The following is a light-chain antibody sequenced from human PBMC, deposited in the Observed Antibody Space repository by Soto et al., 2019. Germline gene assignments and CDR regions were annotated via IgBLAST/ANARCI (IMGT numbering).Light chain of an antibody. Sequence: EIVMTQSPATLSVSPGERATLSCRASQSVTSNLAWYQQKPGQAPRLLIYGASTRATGIPARFSGSGSGTEFTLTIGSLQSEDFAVYYCQQYNDCPFTFGGGTKMEI. V-gene: IGKV3-15*01. CDR2: GAS. J-gene: IGKJ4*01. CDR1: QSVTSN. CDR3: QQYNDCPFT.